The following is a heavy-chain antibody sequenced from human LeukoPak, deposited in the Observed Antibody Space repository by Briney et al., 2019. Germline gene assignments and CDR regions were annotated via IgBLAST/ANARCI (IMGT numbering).Heavy chain of an antibody. Sequence: PGGSLRLSCAASGFTFSSYGMHWVRQAPGKGLEWEAVISYDGSNKYYADSVKGRFTISRDNSKNTLYLQMNSLRAEDTAVYYCAKAERSGSSAFDIWGQGTVVTVSS. CDR2: ISYDGSNK. V-gene: IGHV3-30*18. J-gene: IGHJ3*02. D-gene: IGHD3-22*01. CDR3: AKAERSGSSAFDI. CDR1: GFTFSSYG.